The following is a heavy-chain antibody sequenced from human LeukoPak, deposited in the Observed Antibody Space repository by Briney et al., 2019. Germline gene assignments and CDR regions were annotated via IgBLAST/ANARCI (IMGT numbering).Heavy chain of an antibody. V-gene: IGHV3-7*01. D-gene: IGHD3-16*01. CDR3: ARDGHWAFDS. CDR1: GFSFRSYW. J-gene: IGHJ4*02. CDR2: IKSDGSEK. Sequence: GGSLRLSCAASGFSFRSYWMTWVRQAPGKGLGWVANIKSDGSEKYYVDSVKGRFTTSRDNAKNSLFLQMNSLRAEDTAVYYCARDGHWAFDSWGQGTLVTVSS.